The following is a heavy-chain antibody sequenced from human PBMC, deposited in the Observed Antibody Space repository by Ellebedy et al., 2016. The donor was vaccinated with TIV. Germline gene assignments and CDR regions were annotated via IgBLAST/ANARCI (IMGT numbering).Heavy chain of an antibody. D-gene: IGHD3/OR15-3a*01. J-gene: IGHJ4*02. CDR3: ARVDLGLAFDH. CDR2: IYSGGST. CDR1: GFAVSSNY. Sequence: GESLKISCAVSGFAVSSNYWSWVRQAPGKGLDWVSIIYSGGSTYYADSVKGRFTISRASSKNTLHLQMNSLRADDTAVYYCARVDLGLAFDHWGRGTLVTVSS. V-gene: IGHV3-53*01.